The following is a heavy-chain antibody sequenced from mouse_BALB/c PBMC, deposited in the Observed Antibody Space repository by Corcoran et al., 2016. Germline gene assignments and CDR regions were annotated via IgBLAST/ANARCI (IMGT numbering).Heavy chain of an antibody. CDR1: GYSITSGYY. J-gene: IGHJ4*01. D-gene: IGHD2-3*01. CDR2: ISYDGSN. V-gene: IGHV3-6*02. Sequence: DVQLQESGTGLVKPSQSLSLTCSVTGYSITSGYYWNWIRQFPGNKLEWMGYISYDGSNNYNPSLKNRISITRDTSKNQFFLKLNSVTTEDTATYYCARDGYYLWYAMDYWGQGTSVTVSS. CDR3: ARDGYYLWYAMDY.